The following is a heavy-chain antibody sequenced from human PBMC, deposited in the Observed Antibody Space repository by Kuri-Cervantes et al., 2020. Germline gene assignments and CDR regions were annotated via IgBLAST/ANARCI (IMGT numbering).Heavy chain of an antibody. CDR2: ISSSSSYI. CDR3: ARGPSSGWGLIDY. CDR1: GFSFSSYG. V-gene: IGHV3-21*01. D-gene: IGHD6-19*01. Sequence: GGSLRLSCAASGFSFSSYGMHWVRQAPGKGLEWVSSISSSSSYIYYADSVKGRFIISRDNANNSLFLQVNSLRAEDTAVYYCARGPSSGWGLIDYWGQGTLVTVSS. J-gene: IGHJ4*02.